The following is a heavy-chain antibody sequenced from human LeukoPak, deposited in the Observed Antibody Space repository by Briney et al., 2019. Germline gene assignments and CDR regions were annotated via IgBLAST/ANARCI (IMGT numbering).Heavy chain of an antibody. V-gene: IGHV4-30-2*01. CDR2: IYHSGST. CDR1: GGSISSGGYS. Sequence: SQTLSLTCAVSGGSISSGGYSWSWIRQPPGKGLEWIVYIYHSGSTYYNPSLKSRVTISVDRSKNQFSLKLSSVTAADTAVYYCASLGFGESYFDYWGQGTLVTVSS. CDR3: ASLGFGESYFDY. J-gene: IGHJ4*02. D-gene: IGHD3-10*01.